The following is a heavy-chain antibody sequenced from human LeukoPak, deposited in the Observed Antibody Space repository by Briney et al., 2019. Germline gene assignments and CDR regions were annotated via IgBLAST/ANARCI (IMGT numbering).Heavy chain of an antibody. CDR1: GFTFRYYW. D-gene: IGHD2-8*02. J-gene: IGHJ4*02. CDR3: ATSRQVLLPFES. V-gene: IGHV3-23*01. Sequence: GGSLRLSCAASGFTFRYYWMSWVRQAPGKGLEWVSAISGSGGSTYYADSVRGRFTISRDNSKSTLSLQMNSLRAEDTAIYYCATSRQVLLPFESWGQGTLVTVSS. CDR2: ISGSGGST.